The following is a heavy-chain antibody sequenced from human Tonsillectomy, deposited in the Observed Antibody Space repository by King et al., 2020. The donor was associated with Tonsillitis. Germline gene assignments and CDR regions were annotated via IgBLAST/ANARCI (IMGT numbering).Heavy chain of an antibody. J-gene: IGHJ3*02. V-gene: IGHV3-74*01. Sequence: VQLVESGGGLVQPGGSLRLSCAASGFTFSSHWMHWVRQAPGKGLVWVSRINNDGIRTDYADSVKGRFTISRDNAKNTQYLQMNSLRAEDTAVYYCARDGMRGDACDIWGQGTMVTVSS. CDR1: GFTFSSHW. D-gene: IGHD3-10*01. CDR3: ARDGMRGDACDI. CDR2: INNDGIRT.